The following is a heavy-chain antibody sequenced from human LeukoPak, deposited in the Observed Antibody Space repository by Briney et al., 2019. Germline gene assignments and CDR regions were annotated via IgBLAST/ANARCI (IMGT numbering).Heavy chain of an antibody. CDR3: VKKAVYGSGSYMFY. J-gene: IGHJ4*02. D-gene: IGHD3-10*01. CDR2: ISYDGSNK. Sequence: GGSLRLSCAASGFTFSSYGMHWVRQAPGKGLEWVAVISYDGSNKYYADSVKGRFTISRDNSKNTLYLQMNSLRAEDTAVYYCVKKAVYGSGSYMFYWGQGTLDTVSS. CDR1: GFTFSSYG. V-gene: IGHV3-30*18.